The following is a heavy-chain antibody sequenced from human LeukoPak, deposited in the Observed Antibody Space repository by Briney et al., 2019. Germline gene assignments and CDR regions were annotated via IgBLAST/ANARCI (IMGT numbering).Heavy chain of an antibody. CDR3: ARDWTDSSGYYLYYFDY. D-gene: IGHD3-22*01. V-gene: IGHV3-74*01. CDR2: ISPTGSTT. CDR1: GFSFSGHW. J-gene: IGHJ4*02. Sequence: GGSLRLSCTASGFSFSGHWMHWARQLPGKGLVWVSRISPTGSTTSYADSVKGRFTISRDNSKNTLYLQMNSLRAEDTAVYYCARDWTDSSGYYLYYFDYWGQGTLVTVSS.